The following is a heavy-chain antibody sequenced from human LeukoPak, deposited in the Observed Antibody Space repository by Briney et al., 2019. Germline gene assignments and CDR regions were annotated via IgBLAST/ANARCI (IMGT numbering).Heavy chain of an antibody. CDR1: GFPFSSYS. CDR2: ISGGSSYI. Sequence: PGGSLRLSCAASGFPFSSYSMNWLRQSPGKGLELVSSISGGSSYIYYADSVKGRFTISRDNAKNLLHLQMNSLRAEDTAVYYCAKKLWDYGDYYFDYWGLGTLVTVSS. V-gene: IGHV3-21*01. CDR3: AKKLWDYGDYYFDY. D-gene: IGHD4-17*01. J-gene: IGHJ4*02.